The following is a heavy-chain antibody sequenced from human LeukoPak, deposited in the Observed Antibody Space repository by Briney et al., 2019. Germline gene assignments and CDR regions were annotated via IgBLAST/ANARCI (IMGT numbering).Heavy chain of an antibody. D-gene: IGHD2-2*02. Sequence: SETLSLTCAVYGGSFSGYYWSWIRHPPGKGLEWIGEINHSGSTNYNPSLKSRVTISVDTSKNQFSLKLSSVTAADTAVYYCARDGYCSSTSCYTALRRKRNWFDPWGQGTLVTVSS. V-gene: IGHV4-34*01. J-gene: IGHJ5*02. CDR3: ARDGYCSSTSCYTALRRKRNWFDP. CDR1: GGSFSGYY. CDR2: INHSGST.